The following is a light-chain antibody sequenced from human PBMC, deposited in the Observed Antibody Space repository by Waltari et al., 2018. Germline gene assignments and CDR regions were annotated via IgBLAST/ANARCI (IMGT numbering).Light chain of an antibody. CDR2: SND. CDR1: SSNIGSNY. Sequence: QSVLTQPPSASGTPGQRVTISCSGSSSNIGSNYVNWYQQFPGTAPKVLIYSNDQPPSGVPDRFSGSKVGTSASLAISGLQSEDEADYYCGTWDDSLKGWVFGGGTKLTVL. J-gene: IGLJ3*02. V-gene: IGLV1-44*01. CDR3: GTWDDSLKGWV.